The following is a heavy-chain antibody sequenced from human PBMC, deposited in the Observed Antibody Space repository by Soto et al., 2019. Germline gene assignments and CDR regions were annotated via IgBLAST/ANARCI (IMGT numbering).Heavy chain of an antibody. Sequence: QVQLQESGPGLVKPSETLSLTCTVSGASISDYYWSWIRQPAGKGLECIGRIHASGNTNYNPSLKSRVTMSVDTSKNQFSLTLNSVTAADTAVYYCARESRSALGTVEHWGRGTLVTVSS. CDR3: ARESRSALGTVEH. J-gene: IGHJ4*02. CDR1: GASISDYY. D-gene: IGHD6-13*01. V-gene: IGHV4-4*07. CDR2: IHASGNT.